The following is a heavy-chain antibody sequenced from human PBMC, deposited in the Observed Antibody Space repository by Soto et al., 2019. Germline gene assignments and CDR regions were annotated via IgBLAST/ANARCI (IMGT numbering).Heavy chain of an antibody. CDR2: IDPSDSYT. CDR1: GYSFTSYW. V-gene: IGHV5-10-1*01. CDR3: ARTSMQSRGYSYGHGGMDF. D-gene: IGHD5-18*01. Sequence: EVQLVQSGAEVKKPGESLRISCKGSGYSFTSYWISWVRQMPGKGLEWMGRIDPSDSYTNYSPSFQGHVTISADKSISTAYMQWSGLKASDTAMYYCARTSMQSRGYSYGHGGMDFWGQGTTFTVSS. J-gene: IGHJ6*02.